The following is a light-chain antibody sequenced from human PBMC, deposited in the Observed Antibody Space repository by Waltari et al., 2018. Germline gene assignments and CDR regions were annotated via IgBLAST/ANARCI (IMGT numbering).Light chain of an antibody. CDR3: SSYTSSSTPVV. J-gene: IGLJ2*01. CDR1: SSDVGGYNY. Sequence: QSALTQPASVSGSPGQSITISCTGTSSDVGGYNYVSWYQQHPGKAPKVMIYGVSNRPSGFSNRFSGSKSGNTASLTISGLQAEDEADYYCSSYTSSSTPVVFGGGTKLTVL. V-gene: IGLV2-14*01. CDR2: GVS.